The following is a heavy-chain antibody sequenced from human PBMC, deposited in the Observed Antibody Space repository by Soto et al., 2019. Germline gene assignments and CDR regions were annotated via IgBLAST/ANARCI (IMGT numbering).Heavy chain of an antibody. V-gene: IGHV3-7*01. J-gene: IGHJ3*02. D-gene: IGHD6-19*01. CDR1: GFTFSSYW. Sequence: GGSLRLSCAASGFTFSSYWMSWVRQAPGKGLEWVANIKQDGSEKYYVDSVKGRLTNSRDNAKNSLYLQMNSLRAEDTAVYYCARVPASKFGAVAVVDAFDIWGQGTMVTVSS. CDR3: ARVPASKFGAVAVVDAFDI. CDR2: IKQDGSEK.